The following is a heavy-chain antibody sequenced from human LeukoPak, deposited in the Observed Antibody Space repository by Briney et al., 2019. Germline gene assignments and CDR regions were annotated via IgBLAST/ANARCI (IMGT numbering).Heavy chain of an antibody. J-gene: IGHJ6*02. Sequence: GASVKVSCKASGYTFTSYAMHWVRQAPGQRLEWMGWINAGNGNTKYSQKFQGRVTITRGTSASTAYMELSSLRSEDTAVYYCARDKTPHSGWYGDYYYGMDVWGQGTTVTVSS. CDR1: GYTFTSYA. V-gene: IGHV1-3*01. D-gene: IGHD6-19*01. CDR3: ARDKTPHSGWYGDYYYGMDV. CDR2: INAGNGNT.